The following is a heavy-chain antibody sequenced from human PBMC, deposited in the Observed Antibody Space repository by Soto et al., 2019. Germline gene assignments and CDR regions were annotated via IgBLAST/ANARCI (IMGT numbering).Heavy chain of an antibody. CDR3: SRIDHRFLLWLFPDS. Sequence: PSETLSLTCTVSGGSISSGRYYWNWIRQHPGKGLEWIGYIYHSGNTYYNPSLKSRSSISLDTSKNQFSLKLDSVTVADTAVYYCSRIDHRFLLWLFPDSWGQGTLVIVSS. V-gene: IGHV4-31*03. CDR2: IYHSGNT. J-gene: IGHJ4*02. D-gene: IGHD3-3*01. CDR1: GGSISSGRYY.